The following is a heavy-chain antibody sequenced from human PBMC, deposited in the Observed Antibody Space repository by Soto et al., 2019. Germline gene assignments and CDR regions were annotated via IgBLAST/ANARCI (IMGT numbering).Heavy chain of an antibody. CDR1: GFTCSSYS. D-gene: IGHD3-16*01. CDR2: ISSSSSYI. J-gene: IGHJ6*02. Sequence: EVQLVESGGGLVKPGGSLRLSCAAAGFTCSSYSMNWVRQAPGKGLEWVSSISSSSSYIYYADSVKGRFTISRDNAKNSLYLQMNSLRAEDTAVYYCARDWGYYYYYGMDVWGQGTTVTVSS. V-gene: IGHV3-21*01. CDR3: ARDWGYYYYYGMDV.